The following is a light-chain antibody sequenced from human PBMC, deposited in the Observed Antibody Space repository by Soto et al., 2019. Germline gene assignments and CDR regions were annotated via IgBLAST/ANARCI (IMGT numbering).Light chain of an antibody. J-gene: IGKJ1*01. Sequence: DIQMTQSPSTLSGSVGDRVTITCRARQTICSWLAWYQQKTGKAPKLLVYKASTLKSGVPSRFSGSGSGTEFTLTISSLQPDDFATYYCQHYNSYSEAFGQGTKVELK. CDR3: QHYNSYSEA. CDR2: KAS. V-gene: IGKV1-5*03. CDR1: QTICSW.